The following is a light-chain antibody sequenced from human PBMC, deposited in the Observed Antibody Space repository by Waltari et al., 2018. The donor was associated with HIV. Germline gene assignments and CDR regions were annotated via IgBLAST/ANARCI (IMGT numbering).Light chain of an antibody. Sequence: FMLPQPHSVSASAGKTVTISCTRSTGRIASNYVHSYQQRPGSSPTTVIYEDNQRPSGVPDRFSGSIDSSSNSASLTISRLKTEDEADYYCQSYDSSNHLIFGGGTKLTVL. CDR2: EDN. CDR3: QSYDSSNHLI. V-gene: IGLV6-57*01. CDR1: TGRIASNY. J-gene: IGLJ2*01.